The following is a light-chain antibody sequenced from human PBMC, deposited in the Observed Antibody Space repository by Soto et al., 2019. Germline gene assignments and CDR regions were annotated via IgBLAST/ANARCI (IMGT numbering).Light chain of an antibody. CDR1: SSDVGGYDY. CDR2: EVT. V-gene: IGLV2-14*01. J-gene: IGLJ1*01. CDR3: SSQTCGSTRI. Sequence: QSALTQPASVSGSPGQSIAISCTGTSSDVGGYDYVSWYQQQPDKAPKLMIYEVTKRPSGASHRFSGSKSGNTASLTISGLQAEDEADYYCSSQTCGSTRIFGTGTKVTVL.